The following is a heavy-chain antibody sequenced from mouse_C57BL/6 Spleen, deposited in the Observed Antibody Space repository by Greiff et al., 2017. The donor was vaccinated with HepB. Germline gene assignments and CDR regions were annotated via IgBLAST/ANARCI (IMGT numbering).Heavy chain of an antibody. Sequence: VQLQQPGAELVRPGTSVKLSCKASGYTFTSYWMHWVKQRPGQGLEWIGVIDPSDSYTNYNQKFKGKATLTVDTSSSTAYMQLSSLTSEDSAVYYCAREGAAQAPFAYWGQGTLVTVSA. CDR1: GYTFTSYW. CDR3: AREGAAQAPFAY. J-gene: IGHJ3*01. D-gene: IGHD3-2*02. V-gene: IGHV1-59*01. CDR2: IDPSDSYT.